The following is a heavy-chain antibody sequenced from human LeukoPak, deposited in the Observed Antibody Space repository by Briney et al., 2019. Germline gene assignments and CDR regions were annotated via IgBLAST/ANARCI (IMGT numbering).Heavy chain of an antibody. CDR1: RYTFTSYA. CDR3: ARSRTAAYCGGDCSPGAFDI. J-gene: IGHJ3*02. V-gene: IGHV1-18*01. Sequence: GASVKCSCKASRYTFTSYAIRWVRHAPRQGLEWIGWISAYIGNTNYAQKLQGRVTMTTDTSTSTAYMELRSLRSDDTAVYYCARSRTAAYCGGDCSPGAFDIWGQGTMVTVSS. CDR2: ISAYIGNT. D-gene: IGHD2-21*02.